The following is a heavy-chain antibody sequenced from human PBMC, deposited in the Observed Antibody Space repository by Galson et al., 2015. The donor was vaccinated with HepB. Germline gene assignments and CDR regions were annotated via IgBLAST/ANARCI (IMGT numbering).Heavy chain of an antibody. V-gene: IGHV1-69*06. CDR1: GGTFSSYA. Sequence: SVKVSCKASGGTFSSYAISWVRQAPGQGLEWMGGIIPIFGTANYAQKFQDRVTITADTSTSTAYMELSSLRSEDTAVYYCARAPPWYSYYYGMDVWGQGTTVTVSS. J-gene: IGHJ6*02. CDR2: IIPIFGTA. CDR3: ARAPPWYSYYYGMDV.